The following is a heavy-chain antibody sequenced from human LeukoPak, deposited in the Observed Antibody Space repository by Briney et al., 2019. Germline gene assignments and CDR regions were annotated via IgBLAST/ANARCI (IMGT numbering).Heavy chain of an antibody. D-gene: IGHD3-10*02. V-gene: IGHV3-48*01. CDR2: ISSSSSTI. CDR3: ARDGRYYDRTKDAFDI. Sequence: GGTLRVSCAASGFTFSSYSMNWVRQAPGKGLEWVSYISSSSSTIYYADSVKGRFTISRDNAKNSLYLQMNSLRAEDTAVYYCARDGRYYDRTKDAFDIWGQGTMVTVSS. J-gene: IGHJ3*02. CDR1: GFTFSSYS.